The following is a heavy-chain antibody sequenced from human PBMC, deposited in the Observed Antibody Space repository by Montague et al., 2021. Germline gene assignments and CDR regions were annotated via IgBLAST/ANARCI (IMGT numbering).Heavy chain of an antibody. J-gene: IGHJ4*02. CDR2: INDRGGET. V-gene: IGHV3-23*01. D-gene: IGHD2-2*01. CDR1: GFSFSSYA. Sequence: SLILSCAASGFSFSSYAMGWVRQAPGRGLEWVSIINDRGGETHHXGSVKGRFTLSRDNSMSTLYLQMNTLGVEDTALYYCARRARSLYHFDNWGQGTLVTVSS. CDR3: ARRARSLYHFDN.